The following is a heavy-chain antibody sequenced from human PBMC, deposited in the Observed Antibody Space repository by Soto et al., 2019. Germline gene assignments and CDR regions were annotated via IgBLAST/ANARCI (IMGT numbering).Heavy chain of an antibody. V-gene: IGHV3-30*03. CDR3: ARSDFWSGYYYYYYYGMDV. D-gene: IGHD3-3*01. Sequence: GGSLRLSCAASGFTFSSYGMHWVRQAPGKGLEWVAVISYDGSNKYYADSVKGRFTISRDNSKNTLYLQMNSLGAEDTAVYYCARSDFWSGYYYYYYYGMDVWGEGTPVTVSS. CDR1: GFTFSSYG. CDR2: ISYDGSNK. J-gene: IGHJ6*04.